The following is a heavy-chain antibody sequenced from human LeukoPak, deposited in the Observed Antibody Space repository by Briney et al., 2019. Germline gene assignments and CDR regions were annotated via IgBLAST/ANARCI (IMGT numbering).Heavy chain of an antibody. CDR3: ARGIGYSYGLFDY. CDR2: IIPIFGTA. CDR1: GYTFTGYY. J-gene: IGHJ4*02. V-gene: IGHV1-69*05. Sequence: SVKVSCKASGYTFTGYYMHWVRQAPGQGLEWMGRIIPIFGTANYAQKFQGRVTITTDESTSTAYMELSSLRSEDTAVYYCARGIGYSYGLFDYWGQGTLVTVSS. D-gene: IGHD5-18*01.